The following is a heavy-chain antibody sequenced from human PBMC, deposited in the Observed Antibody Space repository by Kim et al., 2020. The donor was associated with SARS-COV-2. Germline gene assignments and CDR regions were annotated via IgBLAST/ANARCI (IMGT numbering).Heavy chain of an antibody. Sequence: GGSLRLSCAASGFAFSSYAMSWVRQAPGKGLESVSAISGTGTSTYYADSVKGRFTISRDNSKNTLYLQMNSLRAEDTAVYYCAKQMWGFDVPAEWGQGTLVTVSS. J-gene: IGHJ4*02. CDR2: ISGTGTST. V-gene: IGHV3-23*01. CDR3: AKQMWGFDVPAE. D-gene: IGHD3-9*01. CDR1: GFAFSSYA.